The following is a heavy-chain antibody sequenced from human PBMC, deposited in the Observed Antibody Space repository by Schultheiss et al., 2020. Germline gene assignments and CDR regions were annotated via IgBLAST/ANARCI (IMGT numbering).Heavy chain of an antibody. CDR2: ISAYNGNT. V-gene: IGHV1-18*01. Sequence: ASVKVSCKASGSTFTSYGISWVRQAPGQGLEWMGWISAYNGNTNYAQKLQGRVTMTTDTSTSTAYMELRSLRSEDTAVYYCARKSAMNWFDPWGQGTLVTVSS. CDR1: GSTFTSYG. CDR3: ARKSAMNWFDP. J-gene: IGHJ5*02.